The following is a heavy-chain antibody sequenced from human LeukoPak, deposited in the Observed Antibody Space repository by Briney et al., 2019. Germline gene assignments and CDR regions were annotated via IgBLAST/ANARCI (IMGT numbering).Heavy chain of an antibody. CDR2: IRSKANSYAT. CDR3: IVHGYFDY. CDR1: GFTFSGSA. Sequence: GGSLRLSCAASGFTFSGSAMHWVRQASGKGLEWVGRIRSKANSYATAYAASVKGRFTISRDDSKNMAYLQMNSLKTEDTAVYYCIVHGYFDYWGQGTLVTVSS. J-gene: IGHJ4*02. V-gene: IGHV3-73*01.